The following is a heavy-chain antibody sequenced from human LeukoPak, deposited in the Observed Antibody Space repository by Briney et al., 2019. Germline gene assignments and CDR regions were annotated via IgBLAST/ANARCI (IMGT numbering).Heavy chain of an antibody. Sequence: GGSLRLSCVASEFSYSNFAMHWVRQAPGEGLEYVSGISRNGDTTYYADSVKGRFTVSRDNSKNTLYLQMNGLRAEDTAVYYCARGALWDDAFDIWGQGTMVTVSS. D-gene: IGHD1-26*01. V-gene: IGHV3-64*02. CDR2: ISRNGDTT. J-gene: IGHJ3*02. CDR3: ARGALWDDAFDI. CDR1: EFSYSNFA.